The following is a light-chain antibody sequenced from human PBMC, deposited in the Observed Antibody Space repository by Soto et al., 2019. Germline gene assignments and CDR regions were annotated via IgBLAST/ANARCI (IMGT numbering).Light chain of an antibody. V-gene: IGKV3-20*01. CDR3: QQYGSSPPSWT. CDR1: QSVSSSY. CDR2: GAS. J-gene: IGKJ1*01. Sequence: ETVLTQSPGTPSLSPGERATLSCRASQSVSSSYLAWYQQKPGQAPRLLIYGASSRATGIPDRFSGSGSGTDFTLTISRLEPEDFAVYYCQQYGSSPPSWTFGQGTKVEIK.